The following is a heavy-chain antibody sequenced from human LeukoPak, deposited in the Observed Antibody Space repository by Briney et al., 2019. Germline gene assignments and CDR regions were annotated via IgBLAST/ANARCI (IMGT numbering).Heavy chain of an antibody. V-gene: IGHV3-74*01. D-gene: IGHD2-15*01. CDR3: ASGSSYSPFDY. J-gene: IGHJ4*02. Sequence: GGSLRLSCAASGFTFSSYWMHWVRQAPGKGLVWVSRINSDGSSTSYADSVKGRFTISRDNAKNTLYLQMNSLRAEDTAVYYCASGSSYSPFDYWGQGTLVTVSS. CDR1: GFTFSSYW. CDR2: INSDGSST.